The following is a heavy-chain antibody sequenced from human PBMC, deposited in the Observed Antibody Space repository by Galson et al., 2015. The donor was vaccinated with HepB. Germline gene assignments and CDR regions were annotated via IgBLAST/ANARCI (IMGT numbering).Heavy chain of an antibody. CDR2: IKQDGSEK. V-gene: IGHV3-7*03. CDR3: ARWLPAAWETFDY. J-gene: IGHJ4*02. D-gene: IGHD2-2*01. Sequence: SLRLSCAASGFTFSSYWMSWVRQAPGKGLEWVANIKQDGSEKYYVDSVKGRFTISRDNAKNSLYLQMNSLRAEDTAVYYCARWLPAAWETFDYWGQGTLVTVSS. CDR1: GFTFSSYW.